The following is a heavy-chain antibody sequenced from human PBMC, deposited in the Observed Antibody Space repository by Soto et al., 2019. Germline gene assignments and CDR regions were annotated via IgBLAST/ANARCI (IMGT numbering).Heavy chain of an antibody. CDR2: IYYSGST. D-gene: IGHD2-15*01. V-gene: IGHV4-39*01. Sequence: SETLSLTCTVSGGSISSSSYYWGWIRQPPGKGLEWIGSIYYSGSTYYNPSLKSRVTISVDTSKNQFSLKLSSVTAADTAVYYCARRLPLVVVAATSGAFDIWGQGTMVT. CDR3: ARRLPLVVVAATSGAFDI. J-gene: IGHJ3*02. CDR1: GGSISSSSYY.